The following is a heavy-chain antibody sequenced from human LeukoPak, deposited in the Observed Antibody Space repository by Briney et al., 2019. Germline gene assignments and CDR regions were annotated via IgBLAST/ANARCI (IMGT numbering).Heavy chain of an antibody. CDR2: ISISSSYI. CDR1: GFTFSRYS. CDR3: ARADWDTAMIDY. D-gene: IGHD5-18*01. J-gene: IGHJ4*02. V-gene: IGHV3-21*01. Sequence: GGSLRLSCAASGFTFSRYSMNWVRQAPGKGLEWVSSISISSSYIYYADSVKGRFTISRDNAKNSLYLQMNSLRAEDTAVYYCARADWDTAMIDYWGQGTLVTVSS.